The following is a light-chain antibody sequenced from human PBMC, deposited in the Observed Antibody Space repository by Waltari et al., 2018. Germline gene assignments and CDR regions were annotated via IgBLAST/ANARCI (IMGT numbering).Light chain of an antibody. CDR1: NSDVGHQIY. CDR2: EVT. CDR3: SSYAHNNHFV. Sequence: QSVLTKPTSPTGSPAQSVTTPCTGNNSDVGHQIYVLWYQHHPGKVPKLLIYEVTKRPSGVPDRFSGSKSGNTASLTVSGLQADDEADYYCSSYAHNNHFVFGTGTKVTVL. V-gene: IGLV2-8*01. J-gene: IGLJ1*01.